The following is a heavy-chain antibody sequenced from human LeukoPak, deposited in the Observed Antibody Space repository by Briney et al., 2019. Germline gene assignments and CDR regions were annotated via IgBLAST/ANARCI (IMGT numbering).Heavy chain of an antibody. D-gene: IGHD6-19*01. CDR1: GYTFTSYY. CDR2: INASRGST. CDR3: ARDYDGSYSSGWYAIGDY. Sequence: GASVKVSCKASGYTFTSYYMHLVRQAPGQGLEWMGIINASRGSTSYAQKFQGRVTMTRDTSTSTVYMELSSLRSEDTAVYYCARDYDGSYSSGWYAIGDYWGQGTLVTVSS. J-gene: IGHJ4*02. V-gene: IGHV1-46*01.